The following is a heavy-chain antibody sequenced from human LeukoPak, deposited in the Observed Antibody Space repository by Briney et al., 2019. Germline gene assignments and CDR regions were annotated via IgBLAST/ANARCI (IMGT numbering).Heavy chain of an antibody. CDR2: IYYSGST. D-gene: IGHD5-18*01. CDR3: ARLLGYHFDY. CDR1: GGSISSYY. V-gene: IGHV4-59*08. Sequence: SETLSLTCSVSGGSISSYYWSWIRPSPGKGLEWIGYIYYSGSTNYNPSLKSRVTISVDTPKNQFSLKLSSVTAADTAVYYCARLLGYHFDYWGQGTLVTVSS. J-gene: IGHJ4*02.